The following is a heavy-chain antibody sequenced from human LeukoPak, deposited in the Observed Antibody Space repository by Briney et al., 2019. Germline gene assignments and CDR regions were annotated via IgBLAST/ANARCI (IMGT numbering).Heavy chain of an antibody. J-gene: IGHJ5*02. CDR3: ARGAARYWFDP. Sequence: SETLSLTCTVSGGSISSYYWSWIRQPPGKGLEWIGYIYYSGSTNYNPSLKSRVTISVDTSKNQFSLKLSSVTAADTAVYYCARGAARYWFDPWGQGTLVTVSS. CDR2: IYYSGST. CDR1: GGSISSYY. D-gene: IGHD6-6*01. V-gene: IGHV4-59*08.